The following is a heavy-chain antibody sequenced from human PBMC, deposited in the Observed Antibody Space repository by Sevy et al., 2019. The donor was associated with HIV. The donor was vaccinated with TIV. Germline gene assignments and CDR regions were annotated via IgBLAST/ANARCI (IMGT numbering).Heavy chain of an antibody. Sequence: GGSLRLSCAASGFTFSSYWMSWVRQAPGKGLEWVANIKQDGSEKYYVDSVKGRFTISRDNAKNSLYLQMNSLRAEDTAVYYCARQNGGYSSSSEYLSDYYGMDVWGQWTTVTVSS. J-gene: IGHJ6*02. CDR1: GFTFSSYW. CDR2: IKQDGSEK. D-gene: IGHD6-6*01. CDR3: ARQNGGYSSSSEYLSDYYGMDV. V-gene: IGHV3-7*03.